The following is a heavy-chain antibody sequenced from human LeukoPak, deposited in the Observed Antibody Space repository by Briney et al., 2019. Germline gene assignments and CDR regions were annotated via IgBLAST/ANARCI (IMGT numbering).Heavy chain of an antibody. V-gene: IGHV3-23*01. CDR1: GFPLSRLA. CDR2: INASGGGT. J-gene: IGHJ4*02. CDR3: AKEVTPGALLYGPFDY. Sequence: GSLRLSRAASGFPLSRLAMSWVRQAPGKGAGVVSAINASGGGTYYADSVKGRFTISRNNSRNTLYLQMNSLRAEDTAIYYCAKEVTPGALLYGPFDYWGQGTLVTVSS. D-gene: IGHD4-23*01.